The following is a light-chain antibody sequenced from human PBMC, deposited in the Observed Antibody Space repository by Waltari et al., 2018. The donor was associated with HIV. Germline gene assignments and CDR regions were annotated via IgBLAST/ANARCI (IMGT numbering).Light chain of an antibody. CDR2: EGS. CDR3: CSYAGSSNVV. Sequence: QSALSQPPAVSGSPGQSVTLSCTGSSRDVGSYNLFSWYQQHPGKAPKLMIYEGSKRPSGVSNRFSGSKSGNTASLTISGLQAEDEADYYCCSYAGSSNVVFGGGTKLTVL. CDR1: SRDVGSYNL. J-gene: IGLJ2*01. V-gene: IGLV2-23*01.